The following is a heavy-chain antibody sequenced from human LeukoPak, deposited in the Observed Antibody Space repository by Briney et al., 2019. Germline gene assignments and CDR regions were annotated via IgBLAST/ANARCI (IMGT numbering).Heavy chain of an antibody. CDR2: IGSSGSNI. D-gene: IGHD3-22*01. CDR3: ARVIPTSSGFYAY. Sequence: GGSLRLSCAASGFTFSGYYMSWIRQAPGKGLEWVSYIGSSGSNINYADSVKGRFTVSRDNAKNSLYLQMNSLRAEDTAVYYCARVIPTSSGFYAYWGQGTLVTVSS. J-gene: IGHJ4*02. V-gene: IGHV3-11*04. CDR1: GFTFSGYY.